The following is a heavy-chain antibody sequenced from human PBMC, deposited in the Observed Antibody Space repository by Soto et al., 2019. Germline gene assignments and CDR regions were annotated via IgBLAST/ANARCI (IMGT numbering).Heavy chain of an antibody. V-gene: IGHV3-30*18. CDR1: GFTFSNFG. D-gene: IGHD3-16*01. CDR2: ISYAGGNK. CDR3: AKDGGAGNFYYYGADV. Sequence: PGGSLRLSCAASGFTFSNFGMHWVRQAPGKGLEWVAFISYAGGNKYYADSVKVRFTISRDNSKTLYLQMNSLRREDMAVYYCAKDGGAGNFYYYGADVWGQGTTVTVSS. J-gene: IGHJ6*02.